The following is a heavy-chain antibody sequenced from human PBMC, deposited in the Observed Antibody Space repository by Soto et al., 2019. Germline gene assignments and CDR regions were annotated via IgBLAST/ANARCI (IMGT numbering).Heavy chain of an antibody. CDR2: TYYRSKWYN. CDR1: GDSVSSNSAA. CDR3: ARVPAANRYYYYGMDV. V-gene: IGHV6-1*01. J-gene: IGHJ6*02. D-gene: IGHD2-2*01. Sequence: LSLTCAISGDSVSSNSAAWNWIRQSPSRGLEWLGRTYYRSKWYNDYAVSVKSRITINPDTSKNQFSLQLNSVTPEDTAVYYCARVPAANRYYYYGMDVWGQGTTVTVSS.